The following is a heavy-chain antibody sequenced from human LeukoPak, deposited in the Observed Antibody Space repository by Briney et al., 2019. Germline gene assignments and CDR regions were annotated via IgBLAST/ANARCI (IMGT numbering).Heavy chain of an antibody. Sequence: PGGSLRLSCAASGFTFSRYVMHGVRQAPGRGVVWVSRISHDATDIIYAASVKGRFTTSRDNAKNPLHLQMNGLRADDTAVYYCARDLNWELGSWGQGTLVTVPS. J-gene: IGHJ4*02. CDR1: GFTFSRYV. CDR3: ARDLNWELGS. V-gene: IGHV3-74*01. CDR2: ISHDATDI. D-gene: IGHD3-10*01.